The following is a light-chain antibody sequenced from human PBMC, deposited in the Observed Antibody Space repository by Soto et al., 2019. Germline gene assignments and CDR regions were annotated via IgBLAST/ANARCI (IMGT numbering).Light chain of an antibody. V-gene: IGKV3-20*01. CDR3: QHYGSSLLFT. Sequence: EIELTQSPGTLSLSPGERATLSCRASQSVTSNYLAWYQQKPGQAPRLLIYGASSRATGIPDRFSGSGSGTDFTLTISRLEPEDFAVYYCQHYGSSLLFTFDPGTKVDIK. J-gene: IGKJ3*01. CDR1: QSVTSNY. CDR2: GAS.